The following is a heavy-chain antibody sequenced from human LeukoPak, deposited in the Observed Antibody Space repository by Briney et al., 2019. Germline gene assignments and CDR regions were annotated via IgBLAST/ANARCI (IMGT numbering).Heavy chain of an antibody. Sequence: GGTLRLSCAASGFTFSSYGMGWVRQAPGKGLEWVSAISGSGGSTYYADSVKGRFTISRDNSKNTLYLQMNSLRAEDTAVYYCARDFDSSSFYGDWGQGTLVTVSS. D-gene: IGHD6-13*01. V-gene: IGHV3-23*01. J-gene: IGHJ4*02. CDR1: GFTFSSYG. CDR2: ISGSGGST. CDR3: ARDFDSSSFYGD.